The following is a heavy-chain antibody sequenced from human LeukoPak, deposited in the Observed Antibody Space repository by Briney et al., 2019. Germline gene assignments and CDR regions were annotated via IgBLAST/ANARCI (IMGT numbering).Heavy chain of an antibody. Sequence: GGSLRLSCAASGFTFSSYAMSWVRQAPGKGLEWVGRIRSKTNSYATAYAASVKGRFTISRDDSNNMAYLQMNSLKSEDTAVYYCTSGVPGDYYFDYWGQGILVTVSS. D-gene: IGHD4-17*01. J-gene: IGHJ4*02. CDR2: IRSKTNSYAT. CDR1: GFTFSSYA. V-gene: IGHV3-73*01. CDR3: TSGVPGDYYFDY.